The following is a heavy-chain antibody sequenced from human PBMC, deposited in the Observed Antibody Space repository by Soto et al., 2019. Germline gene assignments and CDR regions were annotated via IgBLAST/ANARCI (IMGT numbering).Heavy chain of an antibody. V-gene: IGHV4-31*03. Sequence: SETLSLTCTVSGGSISSGGYYWSWIRQHPGKGLEWIGYIYYSGSTYYNPSLTSRVTISVDTSKNQFSLKLSSVTAADTAVYYCARDAGVPAGSPPYYYYGMDVWGQVTTVTVSS. J-gene: IGHJ6*02. CDR3: ARDAGVPAGSPPYYYYGMDV. CDR2: IYYSGST. D-gene: IGHD2-2*01. CDR1: GGSISSGGYY.